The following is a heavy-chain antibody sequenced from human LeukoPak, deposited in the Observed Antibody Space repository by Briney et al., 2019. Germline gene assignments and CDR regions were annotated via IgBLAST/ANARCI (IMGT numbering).Heavy chain of an antibody. CDR2: IRRKADGGTA. Sequence: GGSLRLSCAGSGFTFSNAWINWVRQAPGKGLEWVGRIRRKADGGTADYAAPVKGRFTISRDDSRDMVYLQMDSLKTEDTAVYYCTTTGHTRVTTIRGYHVILKYAMDVWGQGTTVTVSS. CDR1: GFTFSNAW. CDR3: TTTGHTRVTTIRGYHVILKYAMDV. D-gene: IGHD3-10*01. V-gene: IGHV3-15*01. J-gene: IGHJ6*02.